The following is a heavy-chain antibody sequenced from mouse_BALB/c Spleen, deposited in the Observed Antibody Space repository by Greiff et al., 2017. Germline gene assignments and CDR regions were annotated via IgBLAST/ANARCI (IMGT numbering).Heavy chain of an antibody. V-gene: IGHV2-2*02. CDR2: IWSGGST. Sequence: QVQLKQSGPGLVQPSQSLSITCTVSGFSLTSYGVHWVRQSPGKGLEWLGVIWSGGSTDYNAAFISRLSISKDNSKSQVFFKMNSLQANDTAIYYCARMEDYDYAYAMDYWGQGTSVTVSS. D-gene: IGHD2-4*01. CDR1: GFSLTSYG. CDR3: ARMEDYDYAYAMDY. J-gene: IGHJ4*01.